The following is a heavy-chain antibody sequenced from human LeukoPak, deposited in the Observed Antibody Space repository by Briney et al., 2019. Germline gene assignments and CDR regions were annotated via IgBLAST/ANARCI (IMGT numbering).Heavy chain of an antibody. V-gene: IGHV1-18*01. Sequence: ASVKVSCKASGYTFTSYGISWVRQAPGQGLEWMGWISAYNGNTNYAQKLQDRVTMTTDTSTSTAYMELRSLRSDDTAVYYCARARYYHSPNGAFDIWGQGTMVTVSS. J-gene: IGHJ3*02. CDR1: GYTFTSYG. D-gene: IGHD3-22*01. CDR2: ISAYNGNT. CDR3: ARARYYHSPNGAFDI.